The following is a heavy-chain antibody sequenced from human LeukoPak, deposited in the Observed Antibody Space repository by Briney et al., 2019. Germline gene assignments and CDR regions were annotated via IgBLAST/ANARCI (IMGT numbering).Heavy chain of an antibody. D-gene: IGHD3-3*01. V-gene: IGHV4-59*08. CDR1: GGSISSYY. Sequence: SETLSLTCTVSGGSISSYYWSWIRQPPGKGLEWIGYIYYSGSTYYNPSLKSRVTISVDTSKNQFSLKLSSVTAADTAVYYCARSANDFWSGLSESYNWFDPWGQGTLVTVSS. CDR2: IYYSGST. CDR3: ARSANDFWSGLSESYNWFDP. J-gene: IGHJ5*02.